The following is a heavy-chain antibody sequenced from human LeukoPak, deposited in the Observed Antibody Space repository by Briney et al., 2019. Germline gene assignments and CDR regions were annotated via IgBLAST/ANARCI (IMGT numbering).Heavy chain of an antibody. J-gene: IGHJ4*02. Sequence: PGGSPRLSCAASGFTFNNYGMNWVRQAPGKGLEWVSYISSSSSTIYYADSVKGRFTISRDNAKNSLYLQMNSLRAEDTAVYYCARDARWLQPGDWGQGTLVTVSS. D-gene: IGHD5-24*01. CDR1: GFTFNNYG. CDR3: ARDARWLQPGD. CDR2: ISSSSSTI. V-gene: IGHV3-48*04.